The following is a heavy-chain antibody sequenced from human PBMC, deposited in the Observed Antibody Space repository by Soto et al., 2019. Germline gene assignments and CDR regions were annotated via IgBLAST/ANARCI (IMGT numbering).Heavy chain of an antibody. CDR2: IYYSGST. CDR1: GGSISSSSYY. Sequence: SETLSLTCTVSGGSISSSSYYWGWIRQPPGKGLEWIGSIYYSGSTYYNPSLKSRVTISVDTSKNQFSLKLTSVTAADTAVYYCARPMVRGVNPPFFDYWGQGTPVTVPS. V-gene: IGHV4-39*01. D-gene: IGHD3-10*01. CDR3: ARPMVRGVNPPFFDY. J-gene: IGHJ4*02.